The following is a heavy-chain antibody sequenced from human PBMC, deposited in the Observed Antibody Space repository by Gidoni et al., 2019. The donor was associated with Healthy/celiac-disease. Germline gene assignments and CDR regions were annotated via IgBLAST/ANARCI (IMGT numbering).Heavy chain of an antibody. D-gene: IGHD3-22*01. CDR1: GGSIRSRSYY. CDR3: ARGVGYYYDSSGYKRGYYYYYGMDV. CDR2: IYYSGST. V-gene: IGHV4-39*07. J-gene: IGHJ6*02. Sequence: QLQLQESGPGLVKPSETLSLTCTVSGGSIRSRSYYWGWIRQPPGKGLEWIGSIYYSGSTYYNTSLKSRVTISVDTSKNQFSLKLSSVTAADTAVYYCARGVGYYYDSSGYKRGYYYYYGMDVWGQGTTVTVSS.